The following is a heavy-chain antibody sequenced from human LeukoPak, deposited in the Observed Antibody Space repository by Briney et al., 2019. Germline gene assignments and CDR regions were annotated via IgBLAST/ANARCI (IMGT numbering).Heavy chain of an antibody. CDR2: INHSGST. V-gene: IGHV4-34*01. Sequence: SETLSLTCAVYGGSFSGYYWSWIRQPPGKGLEWIGEINHSGSTNYNPSLKSRVTISVDTSKNQFSLKLSSVTAADTAVYYCARARVKRYYYGSGSYFDYWGQGTLVTVS. J-gene: IGHJ4*02. D-gene: IGHD3-10*01. CDR3: ARARVKRYYYGSGSYFDY. CDR1: GGSFSGYY.